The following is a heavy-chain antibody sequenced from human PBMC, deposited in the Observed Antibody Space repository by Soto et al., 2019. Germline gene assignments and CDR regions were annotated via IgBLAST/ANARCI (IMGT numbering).Heavy chain of an antibody. V-gene: IGHV5-10-1*01. Sequence: GESLKISCKGSGYSFTSYWISWVRQMPGKGLEWKGRIDPSDSYTNYSPSFQGHVTISADKSTSTAYLQWSSLKASDTAMYYCSRHLGYYYDPSYYYGMDVWGQGTTVTVSS. CDR1: GYSFTSYW. J-gene: IGHJ6*02. D-gene: IGHD3-22*01. CDR2: IDPSDSYT. CDR3: SRHLGYYYDPSYYYGMDV.